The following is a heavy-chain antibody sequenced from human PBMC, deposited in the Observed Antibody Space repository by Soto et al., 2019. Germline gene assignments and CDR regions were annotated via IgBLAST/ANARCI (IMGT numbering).Heavy chain of an antibody. CDR3: AAGGVTTYGYFDY. Sequence: SQTLSLTCVISGDSVSSNSAAWNWIRQSPSRGLEWLGRTYYRSKWYNDYAVSVKSRITINPDTSKNQFSLQLNSVTAADTAVYYCAAGGVTTYGYFDYWGQGTLVTVSS. CDR1: GDSVSSNSAA. V-gene: IGHV6-1*01. D-gene: IGHD4-17*01. CDR2: TYYRSKWYN. J-gene: IGHJ4*02.